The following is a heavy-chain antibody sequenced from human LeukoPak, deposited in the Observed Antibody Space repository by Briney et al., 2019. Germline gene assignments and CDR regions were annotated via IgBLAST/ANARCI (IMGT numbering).Heavy chain of an antibody. Sequence: SVKVSCKASGGTFSSYAISWVRQAPGQGLEWMGRIIPILGIANYAQKFQGRVTITADKSTSTAYMELSSLRSEDTAVYYCARGGYCSGGSCYRFRYGMDVWGQGTTVTVFS. CDR2: IIPILGIA. D-gene: IGHD2-15*01. V-gene: IGHV1-69*04. CDR1: GGTFSSYA. J-gene: IGHJ6*02. CDR3: ARGGYCSGGSCYRFRYGMDV.